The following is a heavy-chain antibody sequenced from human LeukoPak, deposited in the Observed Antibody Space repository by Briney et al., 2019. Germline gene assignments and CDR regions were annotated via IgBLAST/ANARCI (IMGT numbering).Heavy chain of an antibody. CDR1: AFILSSNY. V-gene: IGHV3-53*01. J-gene: IGHJ6*03. CDR2: IYSGGST. CDR3: ARDRVAVASGYYYYYYMDV. Sequence: GGSLRLSCAASAFILSSNYVSWVSQPPGRGLEWVSVIYSGGSTYYANPVKGRITISRDNSKNTLYLQMNSLRAEDTAVYYCARDRVAVASGYYYYYYMDVWGKGTTVTVSS. D-gene: IGHD6-19*01.